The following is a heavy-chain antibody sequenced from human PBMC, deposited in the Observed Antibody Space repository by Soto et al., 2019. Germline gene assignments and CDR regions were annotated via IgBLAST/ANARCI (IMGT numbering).Heavy chain of an antibody. CDR2: IYYSGST. Sequence: SETLSLTCTVSGGSISSSSYYWGWIRQPPGKGLEWIGSIYYSGSTYYNPSLKSRVTISVDTSKNQFSLKLSSVTAADTAVYNCARKHYYGSGSYCWSLLYNWFDPWGQGTLVTVSS. CDR1: GGSISSSSYY. CDR3: ARKHYYGSGSYCWSLLYNWFDP. V-gene: IGHV4-39*01. D-gene: IGHD3-10*01. J-gene: IGHJ5*02.